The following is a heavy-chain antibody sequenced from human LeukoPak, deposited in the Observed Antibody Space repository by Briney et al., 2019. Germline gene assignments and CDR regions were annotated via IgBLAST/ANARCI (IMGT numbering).Heavy chain of an antibody. V-gene: IGHV3-23*01. CDR2: ISGSGSST. CDR3: AKRDGYNSNPLKD. J-gene: IGHJ4*02. Sequence: GGSLRLSCAASGFTFSSYAMSWVRQAPGKGLEWVSAISGSGSSTYYADSVKGRFTISRDNSKNTLYLQMNSLRTEDTALYYCAKRDGYNSNPLKDWGQGTLVTVSS. D-gene: IGHD5-24*01. CDR1: GFTFSSYA.